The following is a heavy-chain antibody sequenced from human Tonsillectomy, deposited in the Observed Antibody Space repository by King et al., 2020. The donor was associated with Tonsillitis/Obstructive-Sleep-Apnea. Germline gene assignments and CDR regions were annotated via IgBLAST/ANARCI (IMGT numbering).Heavy chain of an antibody. CDR2: IDPSDSYT. V-gene: IGHV5-10-1*03. CDR1: GYSFTSYW. J-gene: IGHJ4*02. Sequence: VQLVESGAEVKKPGESLRISCKGSGYSFTSYWISWVRQMPGKGLEWMGRIDPSDSYTNYSPSFQGHVTISADKSISTAYLQWSSLKASDTAMYYCATGGRYCNSTSCRTLDYWGQGTLVTVSS. CDR3: ATGGRYCNSTSCRTLDY. D-gene: IGHD2-2*01.